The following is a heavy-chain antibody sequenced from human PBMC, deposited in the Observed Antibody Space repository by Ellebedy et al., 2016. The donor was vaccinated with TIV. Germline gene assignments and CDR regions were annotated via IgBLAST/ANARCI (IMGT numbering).Heavy chain of an antibody. CDR3: ARGYSGYDSYNWFDP. D-gene: IGHD5-12*01. Sequence: MPSETLSLTCSVSGGSVSSYYWSWIRQSPGKGLEWIGCVYNRGSTNYNSSLKSRPTISVDTSKNQISLKLSSVTAADTAVYYCARGYSGYDSYNWFDPWGQGTLVTVSS. CDR1: GGSVSSYY. CDR2: VYNRGST. J-gene: IGHJ5*02. V-gene: IGHV4-59*02.